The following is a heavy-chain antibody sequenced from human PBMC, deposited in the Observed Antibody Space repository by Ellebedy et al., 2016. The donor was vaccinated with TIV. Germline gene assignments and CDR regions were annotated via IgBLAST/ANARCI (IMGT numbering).Heavy chain of an antibody. CDR1: GGTIRRDY. CDR2: FYYGGNS. J-gene: IGHJ4*02. Sequence: MPSETLSLTCSITGGTIRRDYWSWIRQPPGRGLEWIGYFYYGGNSNYSHSLKGRVTISSDASKNQFSLRLTSVTAADTAVDYCARRETSGWTPNFDFWGQGILVAVSS. V-gene: IGHV4-59*01. CDR3: ARRETSGWTPNFDF. D-gene: IGHD6-19*01.